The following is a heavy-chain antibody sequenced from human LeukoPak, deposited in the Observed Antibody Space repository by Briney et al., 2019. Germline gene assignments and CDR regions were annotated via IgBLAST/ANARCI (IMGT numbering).Heavy chain of an antibody. CDR2: IYYSGST. Sequence: SETLSLTCTVSGGSISSHYWSWIRQPPGKGLEWLGYIYYSGSTNYNPSLKSRVTISVDTSKNQFSLKLSSVTAADTAVYYCARVYSSPEYTLDYWGQGTLVTDSS. V-gene: IGHV4-59*11. CDR1: GGSISSHY. J-gene: IGHJ4*02. CDR3: ARVYSSPEYTLDY. D-gene: IGHD5-18*01.